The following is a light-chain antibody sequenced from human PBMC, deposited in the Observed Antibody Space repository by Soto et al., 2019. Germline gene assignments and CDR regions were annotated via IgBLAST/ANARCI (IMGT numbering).Light chain of an antibody. CDR1: QSISIY. CDR2: ASY. Sequence: DIQMTQSPSSLSASVGDRVTITCRTSQSISIYLNWYQQIPGKAPKLLIYASYNLHTGVPSRFSGSASGTDFTLTIRSLQPEDSATYYCQQTYSNPRTFGQGTKVDI. V-gene: IGKV1-39*01. J-gene: IGKJ1*01. CDR3: QQTYSNPRT.